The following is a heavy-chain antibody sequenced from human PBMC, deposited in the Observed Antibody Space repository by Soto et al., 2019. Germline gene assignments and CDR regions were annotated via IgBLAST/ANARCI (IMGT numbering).Heavy chain of an antibody. CDR1: GFTFSGSA. J-gene: IGHJ4*02. CDR3: TRTYCSGGSCYPPRDY. D-gene: IGHD2-15*01. V-gene: IGHV3-73*01. CDR2: IRSKANSYAT. Sequence: GGSLRLSCAASGFTFSGSAMHWVRQASGKGLEWVGRIRSKANSYATAYAASVKGRFTISRDDSKNTAYLQMNSLKTEDTAVYYCTRTYCSGGSCYPPRDYWGQGTLVTVSS.